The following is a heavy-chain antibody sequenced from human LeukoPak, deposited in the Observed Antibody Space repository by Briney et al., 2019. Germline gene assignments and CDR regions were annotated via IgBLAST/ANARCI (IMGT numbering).Heavy chain of an antibody. CDR1: GFTFSSYA. Sequence: GGSLRLSCAASGFTFSSYAMSWVRQAPGKGLEWVSAISGSGGSTYYADSVKGRFTISRDNSKNTPYLQMNSLRAEDTAVYYCAKGSIAARLRHFDYWGQGTLVTVSS. D-gene: IGHD6-6*01. CDR3: AKGSIAARLRHFDY. J-gene: IGHJ4*02. CDR2: ISGSGGST. V-gene: IGHV3-23*01.